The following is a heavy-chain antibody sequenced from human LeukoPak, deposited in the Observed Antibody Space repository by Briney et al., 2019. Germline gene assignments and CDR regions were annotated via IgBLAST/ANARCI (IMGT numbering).Heavy chain of an antibody. CDR3: AKAFVLMRGTPENWFHP. J-gene: IGHJ5*02. V-gene: IGHV3-30*04. D-gene: IGHD1-14*01. CDR1: GFTFSSYA. CDR2: ISYDGSDT. Sequence: GGSLRLSCAGSGFTFSSYAMHWVRQAPGKVLEWVAVISYDGSDTYYADSVRGRFIISRDNSKSTLFLQMNSLRVEDTAVYFCAKAFVLMRGTPENWFHPWGQGTLVTVSS.